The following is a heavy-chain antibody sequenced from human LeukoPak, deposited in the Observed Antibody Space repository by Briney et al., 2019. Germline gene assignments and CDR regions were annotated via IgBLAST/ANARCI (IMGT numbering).Heavy chain of an antibody. Sequence: SETLSLTCAVYGGSFSGYYWSWIRQPPGKGLEWIGEINHSGSTNYNPSLKSRVTISVDTSKYQFSLKLSSVTAADTAVYYCARAYGSESYPLQRKYYFDYWGQGTPVTVSS. CDR1: GGSFSGYY. D-gene: IGHD3-10*01. J-gene: IGHJ4*02. CDR3: ARAYGSESYPLQRKYYFDY. V-gene: IGHV4-34*01. CDR2: INHSGST.